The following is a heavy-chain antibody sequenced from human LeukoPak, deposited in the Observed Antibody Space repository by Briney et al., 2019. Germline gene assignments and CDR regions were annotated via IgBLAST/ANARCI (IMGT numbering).Heavy chain of an antibody. J-gene: IGHJ5*02. CDR1: GYTFSTYA. CDR2: SNAGNGYT. CDR3: ARDLDGSAGAWFDP. D-gene: IGHD3-3*01. V-gene: IGHV1-3*02. Sequence: ASVKVSCKASGYTFSTYAMHWVRQAPGQRLEWMGWSNAGNGYTKYSQSFQNRVTFSRDASSTTVYMELSSLKYDDMAVYYCARDLDGSAGAWFDPWGQGTLVTVSS.